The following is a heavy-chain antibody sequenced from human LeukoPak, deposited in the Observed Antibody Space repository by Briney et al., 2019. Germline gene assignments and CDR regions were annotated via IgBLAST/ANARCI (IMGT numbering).Heavy chain of an antibody. V-gene: IGHV3-48*03. D-gene: IGHD3-16*02. J-gene: IGHJ4*02. CDR1: GFTFSSYE. CDR2: ISSSGSTI. Sequence: GGSLRLSCAASGFTFSSYEMNWVRQAPGKGLGWVSYISSSGSTIYYADSVKGRFTISRDNDKNSLYLQMNSLRAEDTAVYYCARSGYDYVWGSYRLRRLVDYWGQGTLVTVSS. CDR3: ARSGYDYVWGSYRLRRLVDY.